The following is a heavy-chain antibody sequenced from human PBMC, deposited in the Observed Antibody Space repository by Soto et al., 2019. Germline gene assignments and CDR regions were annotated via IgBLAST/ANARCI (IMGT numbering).Heavy chain of an antibody. Sequence: QVQLQQWGAGLLKPSETLSLTCAVYGGSFSGYYWSWIRQPPGKGLEWIGEINHSGSTNYNPSLKRRVTISVDTSKNQFSLKLSSVTAADTAVYYCARERSVATIRGNNWFDPWGQGTLVTVSS. CDR3: ARERSVATIRGNNWFDP. CDR1: GGSFSGYY. V-gene: IGHV4-34*01. CDR2: INHSGST. D-gene: IGHD5-12*01. J-gene: IGHJ5*02.